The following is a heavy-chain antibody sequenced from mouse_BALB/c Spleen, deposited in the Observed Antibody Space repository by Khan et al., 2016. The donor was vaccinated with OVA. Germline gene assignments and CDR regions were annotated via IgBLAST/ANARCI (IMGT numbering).Heavy chain of an antibody. CDR2: IWSGGSN. J-gene: IGHJ4*01. CDR1: GFSLTDYS. V-gene: IGHV2-6-5*01. Sequence: QVQLKQSGPGLVAPSQSLSITCIVSGFSLTDYSVNWIRQPPGKGLEWLGEIWSGGSNYYNSSLKSKVSISKDKSKSQVFLKKNSVQPEDTTIYYCAKDLYYYGMEYWGQGTSVTVSS. CDR3: AKDLYYYGMEY.